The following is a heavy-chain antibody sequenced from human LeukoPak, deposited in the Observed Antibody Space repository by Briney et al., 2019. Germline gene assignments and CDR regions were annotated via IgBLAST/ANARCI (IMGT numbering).Heavy chain of an antibody. J-gene: IGHJ4*02. CDR3: AKEGGSSSWYFDY. D-gene: IGHD6-13*01. V-gene: IGHV3-30*18. CDR1: GFTFSSYG. Sequence: PGGSLRLSCAASGFTFSSYGMHWVRQAPGKGLEWVAVISYDGSNKYYADSVKGRFTISRDNSKNTLYLQMNSLRAEDTAVYYCAKEGGSSSWYFDYWGQGTLVTVSS. CDR2: ISYDGSNK.